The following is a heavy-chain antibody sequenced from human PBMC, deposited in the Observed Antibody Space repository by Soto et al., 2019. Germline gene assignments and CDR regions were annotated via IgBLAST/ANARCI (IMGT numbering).Heavy chain of an antibody. CDR3: ARDQGSHPGD. V-gene: IGHV4-4*02. CDR1: GLSISSDNW. Sequence: QVQLQESGPGLVSPSGAVSLTCAVSGLSISSDNWWSWVRQPPGKWLEWIGGIHHSGSTNYNPSLKSRVTMSVVPSKDLFSLNLNSVTAADTAFYYCARDQGSHPGDWGQGTLVSVSS. D-gene: IGHD6-13*01. J-gene: IGHJ4*02. CDR2: IHHSGST.